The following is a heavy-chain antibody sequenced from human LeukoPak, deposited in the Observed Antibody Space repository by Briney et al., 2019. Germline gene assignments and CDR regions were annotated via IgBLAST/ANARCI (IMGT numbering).Heavy chain of an antibody. CDR1: GGSIRSSYYY. V-gene: IGHV4-39*07. J-gene: IGHJ4*02. D-gene: IGHD1-26*01. Sequence: SETLSLTCTVSGGSIRSSYYYWGWVRQPPGKGLEWIGEIYHSGSTNYNPSLKSRVTISVDKSKNQFSLKLSSVTAADTAVYYCARVSSGATTVDYWGQGTLVTVSS. CDR3: ARVSSGATTVDY. CDR2: IYHSGST.